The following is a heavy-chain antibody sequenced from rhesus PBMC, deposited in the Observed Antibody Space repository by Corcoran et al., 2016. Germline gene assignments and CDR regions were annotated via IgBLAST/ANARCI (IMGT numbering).Heavy chain of an antibody. J-gene: IGHJ4*01. CDR3: AKDRYSSGWTLDY. V-gene: IGHV5-2*01. CDR1: GYSFTSSW. D-gene: IGHD6-31*01. Sequence: EVQLVPSGAEVKRPGASLKISFKTSGYSFTSSWISWVRKMPGKGLEWMGAIVPSDSDTRYSPSFQGQVTISADKSISTAYLQWSSLKASDSATYYCAKDRYSSGWTLDYWGQGVLVTVSS. CDR2: IVPSDSDT.